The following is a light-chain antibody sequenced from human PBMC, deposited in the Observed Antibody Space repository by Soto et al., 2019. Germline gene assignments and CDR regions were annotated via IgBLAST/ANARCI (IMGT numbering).Light chain of an antibody. V-gene: IGKV1-39*01. CDR3: QQSYSSPYT. CDR2: ATS. CDR1: QDINKY. J-gene: IGKJ2*01. Sequence: DIQMTQSPSSLSAAVGDSVTITCRASQDINKYLNWYHQTPGKAPKLLVFATSTLHNGVPSRFSGSRSGTDFSLTITRLQPEDFATYYCQQSYSSPYTFGQGNKLEIK.